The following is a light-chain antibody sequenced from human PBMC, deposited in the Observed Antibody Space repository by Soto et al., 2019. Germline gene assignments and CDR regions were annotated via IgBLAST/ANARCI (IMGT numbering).Light chain of an antibody. Sequence: QSALTQPRSVSGAPGQSVTISCTGTSTDIAYYNYVSWYQQLPGTAPKLMIYDNTTRPSGVPDRFSGSKSGNAASLTISGLQEDEEADYYRCSYEGRCTLFVFGAGTKLTVL. CDR2: DNT. V-gene: IGLV2-11*01. CDR3: CSYEGRCTLFV. CDR1: STDIAYYNY. J-gene: IGLJ2*01.